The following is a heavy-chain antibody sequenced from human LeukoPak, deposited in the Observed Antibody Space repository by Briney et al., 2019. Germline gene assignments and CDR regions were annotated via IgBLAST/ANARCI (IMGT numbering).Heavy chain of an antibody. D-gene: IGHD2-15*01. J-gene: IGHJ4*02. CDR3: ARVEDGDFDY. Sequence: ASVKVSCKASGYTFTSYYMHWVRQAPGQGLEWMGIINPSGGSTNYAQKFQGRVTMTRNTSISTAYMELSSLRSEDTAVYYCARVEDGDFDYWGQGTLVTVSS. CDR2: INPSGGST. CDR1: GYTFTSYY. V-gene: IGHV1-46*01.